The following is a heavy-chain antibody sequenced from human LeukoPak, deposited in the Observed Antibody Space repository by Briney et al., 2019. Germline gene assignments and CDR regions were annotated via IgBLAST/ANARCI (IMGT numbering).Heavy chain of an antibody. CDR3: ARDNGYSYGIVY. D-gene: IGHD5-18*01. CDR2: ALYTGST. V-gene: IGHV4-59*01. J-gene: IGHJ4*02. Sequence: PSETLSLTCSVSGGSISSYFWSWIRQAPGKGLEWVGYALYTGSTEYNPALKSRVTISLDTSNNQFSLRLSSVTAADTAVYYCARDNGYSYGIVYWGQGRLVTVSS. CDR1: GGSISSYF.